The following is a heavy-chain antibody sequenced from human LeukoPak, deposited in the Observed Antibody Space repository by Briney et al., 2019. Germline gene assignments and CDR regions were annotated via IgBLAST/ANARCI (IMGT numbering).Heavy chain of an antibody. V-gene: IGHV1-18*01. CDR3: ARGPHVTMVRGVDHAFDI. J-gene: IGHJ3*02. D-gene: IGHD3-10*01. Sequence: GASVKVSCKASGYTFTSYGISWVRQAPGQGLEWMGWISAYNGNTNYAQKLQGRVTMTTDTSTSTAYMELRSLRSDDTAVYYCARGPHVTMVRGVDHAFDIWGQGTMVTVSS. CDR2: ISAYNGNT. CDR1: GYTFTSYG.